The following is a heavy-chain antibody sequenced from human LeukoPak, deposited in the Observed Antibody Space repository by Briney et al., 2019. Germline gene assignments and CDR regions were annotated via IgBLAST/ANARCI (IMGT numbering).Heavy chain of an antibody. V-gene: IGHV4-59*01. J-gene: IGHJ4*02. D-gene: IGHD3-10*01. Sequence: SETLSLTCTVSGGSISSYYWSWIRQPPGKGLEWIGYIYYSGSTNYNPSLKSRVTISVDTSKNQFSLKLSSVTAADTAVYYCARVDYGSGSSSGSFDYWGQGTLVTVSS. CDR2: IYYSGST. CDR1: GGSISSYY. CDR3: ARVDYGSGSSSGSFDY.